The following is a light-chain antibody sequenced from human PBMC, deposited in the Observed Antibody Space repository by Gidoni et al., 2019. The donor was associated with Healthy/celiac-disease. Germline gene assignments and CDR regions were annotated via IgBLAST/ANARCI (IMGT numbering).Light chain of an antibody. J-gene: IGKJ4*01. V-gene: IGKV3-15*01. CDR1: QSVNSR. CDR3: QQYNDWPLT. Sequence: EIVMTQSPATLSVSPGERATLSCRASQSVNSRSAWYQQKPGQAPRLLIYGASTRATGIPARFSGSESGTEFTLTISNLQSEDFAVYYCQQYNDWPLTFGGGTKVEIK. CDR2: GAS.